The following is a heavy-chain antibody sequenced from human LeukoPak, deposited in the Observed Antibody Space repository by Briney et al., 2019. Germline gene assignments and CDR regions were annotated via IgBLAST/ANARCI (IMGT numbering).Heavy chain of an antibody. CDR2: IYYSGST. V-gene: IGHV4-30-4*01. Sequence: PSETLSLTCTVSGGSIRSYYWSWIRQPPGKGLEWIGYIYYSGSTYYNPSLKSRVTISADTSKNQFSLKLSSVAAADTAVYYCARDLGDDSSGYYVGWGQGTLVTVSS. J-gene: IGHJ4*02. CDR1: GGSIRSYY. D-gene: IGHD3-22*01. CDR3: ARDLGDDSSGYYVG.